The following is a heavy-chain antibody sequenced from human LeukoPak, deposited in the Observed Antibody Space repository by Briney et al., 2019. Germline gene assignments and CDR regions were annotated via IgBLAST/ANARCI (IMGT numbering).Heavy chain of an antibody. J-gene: IGHJ4*02. Sequence: SETLSLTCTVSGGSISSGDYYWSWIRQPPGKGLEWIGYIYYSGTTYYNPSLRSRVTISVDTSKNQFSLKLSSVTAADTAVYYCARHEFTGEDYWGQGTLVTVSS. CDR1: GGSISSGDYY. CDR3: ARHEFTGEDY. V-gene: IGHV4-30-4*08. D-gene: IGHD3-16*01. CDR2: IYYSGTT.